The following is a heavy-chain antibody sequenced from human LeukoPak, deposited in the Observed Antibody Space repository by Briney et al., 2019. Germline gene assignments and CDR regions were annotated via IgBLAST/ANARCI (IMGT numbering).Heavy chain of an antibody. CDR1: GGSFSGYY. CDR2: INHSGST. V-gene: IGHV4-34*01. D-gene: IGHD3-10*01. Sequence: PSETLSLTCAVYGGSFSGYYWGWIRQPPGKGLEWIGEINHSGSTNYNPSLKSRVTISVDTSKNQFSLKLSSVTAADTAVYYCARATITMVRGVIHGWFDPWGQGTLVTVSS. CDR3: ARATITMVRGVIHGWFDP. J-gene: IGHJ5*02.